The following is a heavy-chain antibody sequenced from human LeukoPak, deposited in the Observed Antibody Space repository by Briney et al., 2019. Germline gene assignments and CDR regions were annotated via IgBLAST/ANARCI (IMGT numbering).Heavy chain of an antibody. D-gene: IGHD6-13*01. CDR3: ARDAHSSSWTRYNWFDP. V-gene: IGHV1-2*02. Sequence: RASVKVSCKASGYTFTSYGISWVRQAPGQGLEWMGWINPNSGGTNYAQKFQGRVTMTRDTSISTAYMELSRLRSDDTAVYYCARDAHSSSWTRYNWFDPWGQGTLVTVSS. J-gene: IGHJ5*02. CDR2: INPNSGGT. CDR1: GYTFTSYG.